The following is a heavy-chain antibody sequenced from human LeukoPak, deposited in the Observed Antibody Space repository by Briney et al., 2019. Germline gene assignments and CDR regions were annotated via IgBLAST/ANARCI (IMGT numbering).Heavy chain of an antibody. D-gene: IGHD3-22*01. CDR3: ARLQEVLVVMWFDP. CDR1: GYTFTSYG. Sequence: ASVKVSCKASGYTFTSYGISWVRQAPGQGLEWMGWISAYNGNTNYAQKLRGRVTMTTDTSTSTAYMELRSLSSVTAADTAVYYCARLQEVLVVMWFDPWGQGTLVTVSS. J-gene: IGHJ5*02. V-gene: IGHV1-18*01. CDR2: ISAYNGNT.